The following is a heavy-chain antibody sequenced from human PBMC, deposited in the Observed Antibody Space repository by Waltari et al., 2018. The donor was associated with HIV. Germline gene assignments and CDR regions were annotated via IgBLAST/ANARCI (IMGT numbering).Heavy chain of an antibody. CDR3: TKDPVTAVGNINWFDP. V-gene: IGHV3-23*01. J-gene: IGHJ5*02. CDR2: ISGSGDNR. CDR1: GITFSIYA. D-gene: IGHD6-13*01. Sequence: EVQLLESGGGLVQPGGSLRLSCRASGITFSIYAMNCVRQAPGKGLEWVSGISGSGDNRYYAASVKVRFTISRDNSKNKVFLQMKSLRPEDTAFYYCTKDPVTAVGNINWFDPWGQGTLVTVSS.